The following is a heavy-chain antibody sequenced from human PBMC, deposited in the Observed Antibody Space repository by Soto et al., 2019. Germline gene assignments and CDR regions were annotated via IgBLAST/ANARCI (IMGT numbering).Heavy chain of an antibody. Sequence: VGSLRLSCSASGFTFSSYAMSWVRQAPGKGLEWVSAISGSGGSTYYADSVKGRFTISRDNSKNTLYLQMNSLRAEDTAVYYCAKAGPRDGYNSRYYFDYWGQGTLVTVSS. CDR3: AKAGPRDGYNSRYYFDY. D-gene: IGHD5-12*01. CDR1: GFTFSSYA. CDR2: ISGSGGST. J-gene: IGHJ4*02. V-gene: IGHV3-23*01.